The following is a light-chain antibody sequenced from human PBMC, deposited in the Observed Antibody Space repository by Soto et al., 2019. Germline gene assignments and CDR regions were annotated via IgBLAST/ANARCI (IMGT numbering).Light chain of an antibody. J-gene: IGKJ5*01. Sequence: EIVVTPSPGTLFFVPGEKGTLPCRGRQSVSSSYLAWYQQQPGQAPSLLISGASSRATGIPDRFSGGGSGTDFTLTISRLEPEDFAVYYCQQYGSSPSITFGQGTRLEIK. CDR3: QQYGSSPSIT. V-gene: IGKV3-20*01. CDR1: QSVSSSY. CDR2: GAS.